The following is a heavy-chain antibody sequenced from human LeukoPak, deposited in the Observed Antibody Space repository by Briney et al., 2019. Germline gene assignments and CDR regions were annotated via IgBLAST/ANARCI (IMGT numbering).Heavy chain of an antibody. CDR1: GGSISSSSYY. CDR3: ARSTDSSGWYDY. J-gene: IGHJ4*02. Sequence: PSETLSLTCTVSGGSISSSSYYWGWIRQPPGKGLEWIGSIYYSGSTYYNPSLKSRVTISVDTSKNQFSLKLSSVTAADTAVYYCARSTDSSGWYDYWGQGTLVTVSS. CDR2: IYYSGST. V-gene: IGHV4-39*07. D-gene: IGHD6-19*01.